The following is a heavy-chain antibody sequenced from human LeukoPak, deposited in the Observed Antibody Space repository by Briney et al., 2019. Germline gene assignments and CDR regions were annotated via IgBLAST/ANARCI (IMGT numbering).Heavy chain of an antibody. CDR2: IKEDGSDK. J-gene: IGHJ4*02. D-gene: IGHD5-18*01. CDR1: GFSFSDRY. Sequence: GGSLRLSCAAAGFSFSDRYMSWVRQAPGKGLEWVANIKEDGSDKYYVDSVKGRFTIPRDNAKNSLYLQMNSLRAEDTAVYYCARDRWGYSYGGDWGQGTLVTVSS. V-gene: IGHV3-7*01. CDR3: ARDRWGYSYGGD.